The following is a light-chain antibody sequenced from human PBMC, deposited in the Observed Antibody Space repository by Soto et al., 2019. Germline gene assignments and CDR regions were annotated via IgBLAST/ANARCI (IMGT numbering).Light chain of an antibody. CDR2: EVS. V-gene: IGLV2-8*01. CDR3: SSSAGSNIWGV. CDR1: SSDVGSYDY. Sequence: QSALTQPPSASGSPGQSVTISCTGTSSDVGSYDYVSWYQQHPGKAPKLMIYEVSKRPSGVPDRFSGSKSGNTASLTVSGLQAEDEADYYCSSSAGSNIWGVFGGGTKLTVL. J-gene: IGLJ3*02.